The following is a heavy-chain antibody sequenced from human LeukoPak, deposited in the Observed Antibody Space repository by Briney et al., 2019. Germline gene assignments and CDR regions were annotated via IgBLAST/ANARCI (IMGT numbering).Heavy chain of an antibody. Sequence: GTSLRLSCAASGFRFSSYGMHWVRQGPGKGLEWVAVISYDGSHKYYADSVKGRFAISRDHSKNTLYLQMNSLRAEDTAVYYCAKSDYSYDSSGYLGVDYWGQGTLVTVSS. CDR2: ISYDGSHK. V-gene: IGHV3-30*18. D-gene: IGHD3-22*01. J-gene: IGHJ4*02. CDR1: GFRFSSYG. CDR3: AKSDYSYDSSGYLGVDY.